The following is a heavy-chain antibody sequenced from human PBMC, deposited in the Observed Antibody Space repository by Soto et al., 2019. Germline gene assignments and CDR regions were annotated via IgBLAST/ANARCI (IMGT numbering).Heavy chain of an antibody. V-gene: IGHV3-30*18. CDR1: GFTFNSYG. CDR3: AKVPWEIVLMVYEH. Sequence: GGSLRLSCAASGFTFNSYGIHWVRQAPGKGLEWVAVISHDGSKTNYADSVKGRVTISRDNSKDTVYLQMNSLRAEDTAVYYCAKVPWEIVLMVYEHWGQGTLVTVSS. CDR2: ISHDGSKT. J-gene: IGHJ4*02. D-gene: IGHD2-8*01.